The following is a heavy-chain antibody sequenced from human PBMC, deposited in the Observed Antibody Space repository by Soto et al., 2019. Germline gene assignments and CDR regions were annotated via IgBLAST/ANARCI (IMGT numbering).Heavy chain of an antibody. CDR1: GYTFTSYG. D-gene: IGHD3-3*01. Sequence: GASVKVSCKASGYTFTSYGISWVRQAPGQGLEWMGWISAYNGNTNYAQKLQGRVTMTTDTSTSTAYMELRSLRSDDTAVYYCARAYYDFWCGYFRQYYYYYGMDVWGQGTTVTVSS. J-gene: IGHJ6*02. CDR2: ISAYNGNT. V-gene: IGHV1-18*04. CDR3: ARAYYDFWCGYFRQYYYYYGMDV.